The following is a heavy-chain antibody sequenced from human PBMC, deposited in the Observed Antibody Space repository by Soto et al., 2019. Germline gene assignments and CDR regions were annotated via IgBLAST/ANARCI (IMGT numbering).Heavy chain of an antibody. CDR2: ISYSGIT. V-gene: IGHV4-39*01. CDR1: GASISNSSYY. Sequence: QLQLQESGPGLVKPSETLSLTCTVSGASISNSSYYWGWIRRPPGKGLEWIGTISYSGITYYNPSLKSRVTISVDTSKNQFSLKLTSVTAADTAVYYCARHGSNWGQGTLVTVSS. CDR3: ARHGSN. J-gene: IGHJ4*02.